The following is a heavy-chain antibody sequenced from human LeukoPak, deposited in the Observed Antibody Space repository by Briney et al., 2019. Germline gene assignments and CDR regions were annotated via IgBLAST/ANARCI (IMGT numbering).Heavy chain of an antibody. CDR2: ISYDGSNK. D-gene: IGHD6-6*01. CDR1: GFTFSSYA. CDR3: ARDLWGIAARPSYFDY. Sequence: PGGSLRLSCAASGFTFSSYAVHWVRQAPGKGLEWVAVISYDGSNKYYADSVKGRFTISRDNSKNTLYLQMNSLRAEDTAVYYCARDLWGIAARPSYFDYWGQGTLVTVSS. V-gene: IGHV3-30*01. J-gene: IGHJ4*02.